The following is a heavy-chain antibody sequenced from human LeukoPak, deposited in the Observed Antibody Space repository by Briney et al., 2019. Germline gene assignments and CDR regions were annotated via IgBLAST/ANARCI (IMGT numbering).Heavy chain of an antibody. V-gene: IGHV3-53*01. Sequence: PGGSLRLSCAASGFTVSSNYMSWVRQAPGKGLEWVSVIYSGGSTYYADSVKGRFTISRDNSKNTLYLQMNSLRAGDTAVYYCARARAGAGTFFFDYWGQGTLVTVSS. CDR1: GFTVSSNY. CDR2: IYSGGST. CDR3: ARARAGAGTFFFDY. D-gene: IGHD6-13*01. J-gene: IGHJ4*02.